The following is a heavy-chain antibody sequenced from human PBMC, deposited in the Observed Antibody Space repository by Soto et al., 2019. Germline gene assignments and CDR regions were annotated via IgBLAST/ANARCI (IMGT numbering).Heavy chain of an antibody. Sequence: LGCAACRVTVEISVVHGSRQTPGKGLLWVSRINPDGSTPSYTDSVTGRFTVSRDNARNTLYLQMNSLRTEDTAVYYCARSDPQCSGNNCPSIDHWGQGTLVTVSS. D-gene: IGHD2-2*01. CDR3: ARSDPQCSGNNCPSIDH. CDR1: RVTVEISV. J-gene: IGHJ4*02. V-gene: IGHV3-74*01. CDR2: INPDGSTP.